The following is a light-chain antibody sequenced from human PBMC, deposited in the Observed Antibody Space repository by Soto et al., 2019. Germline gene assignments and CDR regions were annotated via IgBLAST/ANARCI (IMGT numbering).Light chain of an antibody. V-gene: IGKV1-5*01. J-gene: IGKJ5*01. CDR2: DAS. CDR3: QQYYSYPRIT. Sequence: DIQMTQSPSTLSASVGDRVTITCRASQSISSWLAWYQQKPGKAPKLLIYDASSLESGVPSRFSGSGSGTEFTLTISCLQSEDFATYYCQQYYSYPRITFGQGTRLEIK. CDR1: QSISSW.